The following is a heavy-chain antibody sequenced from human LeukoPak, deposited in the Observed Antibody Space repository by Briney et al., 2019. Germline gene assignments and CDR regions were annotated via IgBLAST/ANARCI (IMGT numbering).Heavy chain of an antibody. J-gene: IGHJ4*02. CDR1: GFTFSRNL. Sequence: GGSLRLSCAASGFTFSRNLMTWVRQAPGKGLEWVTNIYQDGSEKYYVDSVRGRFTISRDNAKNTLYLQMNSLRAEDTAVYFCASERPSSSWYDYWGQGTLVTVSS. CDR3: ASERPSSSWYDY. CDR2: IYQDGSEK. D-gene: IGHD6-13*01. V-gene: IGHV3-7*01.